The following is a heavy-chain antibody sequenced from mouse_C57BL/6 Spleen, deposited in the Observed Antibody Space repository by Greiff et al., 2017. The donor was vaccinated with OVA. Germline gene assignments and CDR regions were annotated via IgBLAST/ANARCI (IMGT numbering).Heavy chain of an antibody. Sequence: VQLQQSGAELMKPGASVKLSCKATGYTFTGYWIEWVKPRPGHGLEWIGEILPGSGSTNYNEKFKGKATFTADTSSNTAYMQLSSLTTEDSAIYYWARRNYYGSSSYYCDYWGQGTTLTVSS. CDR2: ILPGSGST. D-gene: IGHD1-1*01. CDR3: ARRNYYGSSSYYCDY. V-gene: IGHV1-9*01. CDR1: GYTFTGYW. J-gene: IGHJ2*01.